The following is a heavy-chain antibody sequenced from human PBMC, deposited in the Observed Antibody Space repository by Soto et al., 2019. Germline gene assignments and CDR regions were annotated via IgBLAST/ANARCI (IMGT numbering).Heavy chain of an antibody. CDR2: ISTAVGAT. V-gene: IGHV3-23*01. Sequence: PGGSLRLSCAVSGFTFSNHAMSWVRQAPGKGLEWVSAISTAVGATYYADSVKGRFTISRDDSNNTLYLQMDSLRAEDTAVYYCAKDRTAAARNFDYWGQGTLVTV. J-gene: IGHJ4*02. CDR3: AKDRTAAARNFDY. D-gene: IGHD6-13*01. CDR1: GFTFSNHA.